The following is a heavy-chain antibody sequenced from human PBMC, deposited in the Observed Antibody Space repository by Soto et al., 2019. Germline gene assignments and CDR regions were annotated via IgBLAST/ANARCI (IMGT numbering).Heavy chain of an antibody. J-gene: IGHJ4*01. V-gene: IGHV3-15*07. CDR3: TTDSYGTMIVVRFDY. D-gene: IGHD3-22*01. Sequence: GTLRPPCAASSFTFTNAWMKCARQAPRKGMEGGGRSKKKTNRGTTDFAGPVKGRVAISRDDSKNKGDPQMNSLKSKETSKKDCTTDSYGTMIVVRFDYWGHGTLVTVSS. CDR1: SFTFTNAW. CDR2: SKKKTNRGTT.